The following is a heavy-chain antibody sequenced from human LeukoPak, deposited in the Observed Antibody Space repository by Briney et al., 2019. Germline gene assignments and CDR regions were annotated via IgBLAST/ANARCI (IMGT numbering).Heavy chain of an antibody. V-gene: IGHV4-39*07. CDR1: GVSISSGSNY. CDR3: ARLPDYYSRHGAPG. J-gene: IGHJ4*02. CDR2: INHYGST. Sequence: SETLSLTCSVSGVSISSGSNYWSWIRQPPGKGLEWIGEINHYGSTNYNPSLKSRITISVDTSKNQFSLKLSSVTAADTAVYYCARLPDYYSRHGAPGWGQGTLVTVSS. D-gene: IGHD3-10*01.